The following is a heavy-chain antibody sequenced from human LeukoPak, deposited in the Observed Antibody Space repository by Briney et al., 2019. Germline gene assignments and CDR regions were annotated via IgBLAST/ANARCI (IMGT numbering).Heavy chain of an antibody. J-gene: IGHJ4*02. CDR1: GFTFSNYD. V-gene: IGHV3-30*18. Sequence: PGGSLRLSCAASGFTFSNYDMHWVRQAPGKGLEWVAAISNDGRKKSHADSVKGRFTISRDNSKDTLYVQMNSLRAEDTAVYYCAKGHSSSWYYFGYWGQGTPVTVSS. CDR3: AKGHSSSWYYFGY. CDR2: ISNDGRKK. D-gene: IGHD6-13*01.